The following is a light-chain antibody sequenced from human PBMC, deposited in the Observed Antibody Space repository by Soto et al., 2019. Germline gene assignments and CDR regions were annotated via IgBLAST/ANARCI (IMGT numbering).Light chain of an antibody. V-gene: IGKV1-39*01. CDR2: AAS. CDR1: QPNGNH. Sequence: QMSQQPSSLSASVGDRLTTACRASQPNGNHLTWYQQKPGEAPKVLIFAASSLRSGVPSRFSGSGYGTDFTLTINNLHPEDSATYYCQQNHAVPLTFGQGTRLEIK. CDR3: QQNHAVPLT. J-gene: IGKJ5*01.